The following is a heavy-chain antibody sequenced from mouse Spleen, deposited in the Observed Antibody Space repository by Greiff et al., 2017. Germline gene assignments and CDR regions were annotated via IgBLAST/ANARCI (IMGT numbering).Heavy chain of an antibody. J-gene: IGHJ1*01. CDR2: ISSGSSTI. D-gene: IGHD4-1*02. Sequence: EVMLVESGGGLVQPGGSRKLSCAASGFTFSSFGMHWVRQAPEKGLEWVAYISSGSSTIYYADTVKGRFTISRDNPKNTLFLQMTSLRSEDTAMYYCARPTSSYWYFDVWGAGTTVTVSS. V-gene: IGHV5-17*02. CDR3: ARPTSSYWYFDV. CDR1: GFTFSSFG.